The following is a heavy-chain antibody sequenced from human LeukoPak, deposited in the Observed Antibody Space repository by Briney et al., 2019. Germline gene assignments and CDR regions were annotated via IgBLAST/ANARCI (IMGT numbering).Heavy chain of an antibody. CDR1: GGSISSGSYY. J-gene: IGHJ6*04. CDR3: ARKGDV. Sequence: SQTLSHTCTVSGGSISSGSYYWSWIRQPAGKGLEWIGRIYASGSTNYNPSLKSRVTISVDTSKNQFSLKLSSVTAADTAVYYCARKGDVWGKGTTVTVSS. CDR2: IYASGST. V-gene: IGHV4-61*02.